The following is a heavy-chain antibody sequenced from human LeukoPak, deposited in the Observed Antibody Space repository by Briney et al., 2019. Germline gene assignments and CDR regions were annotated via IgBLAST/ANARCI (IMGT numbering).Heavy chain of an antibody. J-gene: IGHJ4*02. D-gene: IGHD1-26*01. CDR3: ARSGSYLGYYFDY. CDR2: IYYSGSS. CDR1: GGSISSGDYY. V-gene: IGHV4-30-4*01. Sequence: SQTLSLTCTVSGGSISSGDYYWSWIRQPPGKGLEWIGYIYYSGSSYYNPSLKSRVTISVDTSKNQFSLKLSSVTAADTAVYYCARSGSYLGYYFDYWGQGTLVTVSS.